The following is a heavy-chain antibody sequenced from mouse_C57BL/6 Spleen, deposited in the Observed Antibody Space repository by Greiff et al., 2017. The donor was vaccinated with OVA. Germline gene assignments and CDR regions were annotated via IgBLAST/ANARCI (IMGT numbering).Heavy chain of an antibody. CDR2: INPNNGGT. J-gene: IGHJ2*01. Sequence: EVQLQQSGPELVKPGASVKISCKASGYTFTDYYMNWVKQSHGKSLEWIGDINPNNGGTSYNQKFKGKTTLTVDKSSSTADMELRSLTSEDSAVYNSATRLQSYYFDYRGQGTTLTVTS. CDR1: GYTFTDYY. D-gene: IGHD2-13*01. CDR3: ATRLQSYYFDY. V-gene: IGHV1-26*01.